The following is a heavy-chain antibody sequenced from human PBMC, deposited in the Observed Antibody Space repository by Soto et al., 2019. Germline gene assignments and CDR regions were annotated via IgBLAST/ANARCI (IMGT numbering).Heavy chain of an antibody. CDR1: GFTFSSYG. D-gene: IGHD2-15*01. CDR3: AKDLGLGYCSGGSCLGLDY. Sequence: GGSLRLSCAASGFTFSSYGMHWVRQAPGKGLEWVAVISYDGSNKYYADSVKGRFTISRDNSKNTLYLQMNSLRAEDTAVYYCAKDLGLGYCSGGSCLGLDYWGQGTLVTVSS. V-gene: IGHV3-30*18. J-gene: IGHJ4*02. CDR2: ISYDGSNK.